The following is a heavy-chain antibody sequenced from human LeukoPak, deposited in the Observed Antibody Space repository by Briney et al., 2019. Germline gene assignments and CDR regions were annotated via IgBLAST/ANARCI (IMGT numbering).Heavy chain of an antibody. V-gene: IGHV5-51*01. D-gene: IGHD5-24*01. Sequence: GESLTTSCKVSGYDFSTYWIACVRQMPGNSLEWMGNIYPGDSDTRYSPTVQSTVTISADKASSTASLQCSRLQASATALYYCASHFFFQAEDGIRDAFDCWGQGILVTVSS. CDR3: ASHFFFQAEDGIRDAFDC. J-gene: IGHJ4*02. CDR2: IYPGDSDT. CDR1: GYDFSTYW.